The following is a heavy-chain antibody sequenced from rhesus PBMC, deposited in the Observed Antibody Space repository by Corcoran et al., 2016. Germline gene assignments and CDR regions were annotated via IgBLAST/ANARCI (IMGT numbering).Heavy chain of an antibody. V-gene: IGHV4-147*01. D-gene: IGHD6-31*01. CDR2: IYGRSGRT. Sequence: QVQLQESGPGLVKPSETLSLTCAVSGYSISSNYWSWIRPPPGKGLEGIGYIYGRSGRTHYNPARKSRGTSSTDTSKNQVALKLSSGTGADTAVYYCASIAAAGHFDYRGQGVLVTVPS. CDR1: GYSISSNY. CDR3: ASIAAAGHFDY. J-gene: IGHJ4*01.